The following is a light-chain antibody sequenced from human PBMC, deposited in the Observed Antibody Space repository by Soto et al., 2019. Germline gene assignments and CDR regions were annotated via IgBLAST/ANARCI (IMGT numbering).Light chain of an antibody. CDR2: GNS. V-gene: IGLV1-40*01. CDR1: SSNIGAGYD. CDR3: QSDDSSLSGVV. J-gene: IGLJ2*01. Sequence: QSVLTQPPSVSGAPGQRVTISCTGSSSNIGAGYDVHWYQQLPGTAPKLLIYGNSNRPSGVPDRFSGSKSGTSASLAITGHQAEDEADYYCQSDDSSLSGVVFGGGTKLTVL.